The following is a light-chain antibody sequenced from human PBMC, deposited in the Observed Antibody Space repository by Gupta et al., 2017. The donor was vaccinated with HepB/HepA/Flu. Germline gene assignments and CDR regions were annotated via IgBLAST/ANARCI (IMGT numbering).Light chain of an antibody. CDR2: WSS. CDR1: QTVFATSNKKNF. V-gene: IGKV4-1*01. J-gene: IGKJ4*01. Sequence: EIVMIQSPDSLAVSPGERATTSCKSSQTVFATSNKKNFLAWYQQRPGQPPRLVISWSSTRESGVPDRFSGSGSGTDFTLTISSLQPEDVAVYYCQQYFSSPLTFGGGTKVEIK. CDR3: QQYFSSPLT.